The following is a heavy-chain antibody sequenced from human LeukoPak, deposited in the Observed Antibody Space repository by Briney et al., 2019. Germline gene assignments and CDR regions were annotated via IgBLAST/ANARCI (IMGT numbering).Heavy chain of an antibody. Sequence: SETLSLTCSVSGGSLSNYYWSWIRQPPGKGLEWIGYIYYSGSTNCNPSVKSRVAMSVDTSKKQFSLKLSSLTAADTAVYYCARGGTAVIAPYAFDIWGQGTMVTVSS. CDR2: IYYSGST. J-gene: IGHJ3*02. D-gene: IGHD4-23*01. CDR3: ARGGTAVIAPYAFDI. CDR1: GGSLSNYY. V-gene: IGHV4-59*01.